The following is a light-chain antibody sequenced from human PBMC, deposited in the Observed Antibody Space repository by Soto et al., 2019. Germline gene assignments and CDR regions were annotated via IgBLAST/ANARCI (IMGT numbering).Light chain of an antibody. V-gene: IGLV1-40*01. Sequence: QSVLTQSPSVSGAPGQRVTISRSGSSSNIGAGYDVHWYQQLPGTAPKLLIFANSFRPSGVPDRFSGSKSGTSASLAITGLQAEDEADYYCQSYDSSLSAYVFGTGTKVTVL. CDR1: SSNIGAGYD. CDR3: QSYDSSLSAYV. CDR2: ANS. J-gene: IGLJ1*01.